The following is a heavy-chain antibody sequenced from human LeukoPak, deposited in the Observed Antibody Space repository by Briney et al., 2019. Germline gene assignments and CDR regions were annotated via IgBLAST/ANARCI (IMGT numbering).Heavy chain of an antibody. J-gene: IGHJ3*02. CDR1: GGSISSYY. V-gene: IGHV4-4*07. CDR3: ARVSSGWYAGDAFDI. D-gene: IGHD6-19*01. Sequence: SETLSLTCTVSGGSISSYYWSWIRQPAGKGLEWIGRIYTSGSTNYNPSLKSRVTISVDTSKNQFSLKLSSVTAADTAVYYCARVSSGWYAGDAFDIWGQGTMVTVSS. CDR2: IYTSGST.